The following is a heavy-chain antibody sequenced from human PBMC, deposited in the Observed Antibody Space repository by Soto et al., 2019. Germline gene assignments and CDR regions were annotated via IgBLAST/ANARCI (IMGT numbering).Heavy chain of an antibody. CDR1: GFTFSSYG. Sequence: QVQLVESGGGVVQPGRSLRLSCAASGFTFSSYGMHWVRQAPGKGLEWVAVISYDGSDKYYADSVKSRFTISSDKSINTLYLQMDSLRAEAPAVYYCAKGVVVATTCQQHWGQGSLVTVCS. CDR2: ISYDGSDK. D-gene: IGHD2-15*01. J-gene: IGHJ1*01. CDR3: AKGVVVATTCQQH. V-gene: IGHV3-30*18.